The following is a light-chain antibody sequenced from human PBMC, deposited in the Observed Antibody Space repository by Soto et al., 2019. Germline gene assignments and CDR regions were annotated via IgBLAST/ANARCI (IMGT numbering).Light chain of an antibody. CDR2: SNN. V-gene: IGLV1-44*01. CDR1: ISNIGSNT. CDR3: STWENSLQGPV. Sequence: QSVLTQPPSASGTPGQRVTISCSGGISNIGSNTVAWYQQLPGTAPKLLIYSNNQRPSGVPERFSDSKSDTSASLAISGLQSEDEGDYYCSTWENSLQGPVFGGGTKLTVL. J-gene: IGLJ2*01.